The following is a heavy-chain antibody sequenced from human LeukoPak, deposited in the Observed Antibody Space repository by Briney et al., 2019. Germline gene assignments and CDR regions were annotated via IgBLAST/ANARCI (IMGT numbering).Heavy chain of an antibody. V-gene: IGHV3-7*01. Sequence: GGSLRLSCAASGFSFSSYWMSWVRQAPGKGLEWLANIKADGSEKSYVDSVKGRFTVSRDNAKKSLFLQMDSLRAEDTAVYYCARMAIFYDTTGYYYQIHLDYWGQGNLVTVSS. D-gene: IGHD3-22*01. J-gene: IGHJ4*02. CDR1: GFSFSSYW. CDR3: ARMAIFYDTTGYYYQIHLDY. CDR2: IKADGSEK.